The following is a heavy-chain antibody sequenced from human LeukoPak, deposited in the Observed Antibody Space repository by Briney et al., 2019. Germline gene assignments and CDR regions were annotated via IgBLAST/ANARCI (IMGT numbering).Heavy chain of an antibody. V-gene: IGHV2-70*11. Sequence: SGPALVKPTQTLTLTCTFSGFPLSTSGMCVSWIRQPPGKALEWLARIDWDDDKYYSTSLKTRLTISKDTSKNQVVLTMTNMDPVDTATYYCARISLRSGVVPAATPFDYWGQGTLVTVSS. J-gene: IGHJ4*02. CDR1: GFPLSTSGMC. CDR2: IDWDDDK. D-gene: IGHD2-2*01. CDR3: ARISLRSGVVPAATPFDY.